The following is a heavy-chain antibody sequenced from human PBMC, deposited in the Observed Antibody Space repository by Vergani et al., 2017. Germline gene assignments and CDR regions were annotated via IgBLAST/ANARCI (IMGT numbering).Heavy chain of an antibody. J-gene: IGHJ5*02. D-gene: IGHD2-21*01. Sequence: QVQLQESGPGLVKPSQTLSLTCTVSGGSISSGSYYWSWNRQPAGKGLEWIWRIYTSGSTNYNPSLKSRVTISVATSKNQFSLKLSSVTAADTAVYYCAIDGDATKSGWFDPWGQGTLVTVSS. CDR2: IYTSGST. CDR3: AIDGDATKSGWFDP. V-gene: IGHV4-61*02. CDR1: GGSISSGSYY.